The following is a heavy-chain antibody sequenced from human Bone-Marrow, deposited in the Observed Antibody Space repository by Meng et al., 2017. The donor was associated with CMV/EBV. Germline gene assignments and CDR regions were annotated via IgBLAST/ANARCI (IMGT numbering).Heavy chain of an antibody. CDR1: GFTFSNYW. V-gene: IGHV3-7*01. J-gene: IGHJ4*02. D-gene: IGHD3-3*01. CDR2: IKQDGSEK. Sequence: LNFSCAASGFTFSNYWKCWVREAPGKGLEWGANIKQDGSEKYYVDSVKGRFTITRDNAKNSPYLQMNSLKDEDTAVYYCARDRGGYGFWSGYWATYYFGYWGQGTLVTVSS. CDR3: ARDRGGYGFWSGYWATYYFGY.